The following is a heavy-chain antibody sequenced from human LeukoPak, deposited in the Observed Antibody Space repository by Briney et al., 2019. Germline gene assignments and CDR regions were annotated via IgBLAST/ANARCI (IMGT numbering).Heavy chain of an antibody. CDR3: ARLSTYYDFWSGQYYYYMDV. V-gene: IGHV4-4*07. CDR1: GGSISSYY. Sequence: SETLSLTCTVSGGSISSYYWSWIRQPAGKGLEWIGRIYTSGSTNYNPSLKSRVTMSVDTSKNQFSLKLSSVTAADTAVYYCARLSTYYDFWSGQYYYYMDVWGKGTTVTASS. D-gene: IGHD3-3*01. CDR2: IYTSGST. J-gene: IGHJ6*03.